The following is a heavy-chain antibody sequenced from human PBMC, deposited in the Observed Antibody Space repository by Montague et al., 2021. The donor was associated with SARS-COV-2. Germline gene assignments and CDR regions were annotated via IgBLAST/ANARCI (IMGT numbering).Heavy chain of an antibody. CDR3: VRASLIKARIEVAGTTVY. D-gene: IGHD6-19*01. CDR2: ISYDGSNK. Sequence: SLRLSCAASGFTFNSYAMHWVRQAPGKGLEWVAIISYDGSNKYYADSVKGRFAISRDNSKNTLHLQMNSLRAEDTAVYYCVRASLIKARIEVAGTTVYWGQGTLVTISS. J-gene: IGHJ4*02. V-gene: IGHV3-30*09. CDR1: GFTFNSYA.